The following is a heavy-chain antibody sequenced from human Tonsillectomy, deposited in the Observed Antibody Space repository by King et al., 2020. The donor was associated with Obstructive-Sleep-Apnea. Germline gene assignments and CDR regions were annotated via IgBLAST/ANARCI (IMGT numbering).Heavy chain of an antibody. CDR3: ARFFGASLDY. Sequence: VQLQESGPGLVKPSETLSLTCTVSGGSISSYYWSWIRQPPGKGLEWIGYIYYSGRTNYNPSLKSRVTISVDTSTNQFSLKPSSVTAADTAVYYCARFFGASLDYWGQGTLVTVSS. CDR1: GGSISSYY. CDR2: IYYSGRT. J-gene: IGHJ4*02. D-gene: IGHD3-16*01. V-gene: IGHV4-59*08.